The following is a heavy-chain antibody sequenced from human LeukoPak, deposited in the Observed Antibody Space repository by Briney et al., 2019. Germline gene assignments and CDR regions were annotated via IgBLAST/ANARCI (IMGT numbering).Heavy chain of an antibody. D-gene: IGHD1-20*01. CDR1: GYTLTSYY. CDR2: INPNTGDI. CDR3: ARDLTGTSDY. V-gene: IGHV1-2*02. J-gene: IGHJ4*02. Sequence: GASERVSCKASGYTLTSYYMHWVRQAPGQGLEWMGWINPNTGDIHYALKFQGRVTMTRDTPISTTYMDLSRLTSDDTAVYYCARDLTGTSDYWGQGTLLT.